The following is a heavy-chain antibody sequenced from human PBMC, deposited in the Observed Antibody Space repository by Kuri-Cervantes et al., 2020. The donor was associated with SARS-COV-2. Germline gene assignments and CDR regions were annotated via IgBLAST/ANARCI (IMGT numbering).Heavy chain of an antibody. CDR1: GYTFTSYG. D-gene: IGHD5-18*01. Sequence: ASVKVSCKASGYTFTSYGISWVRQAPGQGLEWMGWISAYNGNTNYAQKLQGRVTMTRNTSISTAYMELSSLRSEDTAVYYCARPVDTAMVGGLDYWGQGTLVTVSS. CDR2: ISAYNGNT. J-gene: IGHJ4*02. V-gene: IGHV1-18*01. CDR3: ARPVDTAMVGGLDY.